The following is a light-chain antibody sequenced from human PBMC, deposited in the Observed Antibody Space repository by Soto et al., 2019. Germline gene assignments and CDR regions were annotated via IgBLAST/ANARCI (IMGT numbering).Light chain of an antibody. CDR1: QTINTS. Sequence: DIQMTQSPSSLSASVGDRVTITCRASQTINTSLNWYQQHPGKAPKLLLYGASRLQRAVPSRFSGSGFGTDFTLTISSLQPEDFATYYCQQSYSTPQTFGQGTRWIS. CDR3: QQSYSTPQT. CDR2: GAS. J-gene: IGKJ1*01. V-gene: IGKV1-39*01.